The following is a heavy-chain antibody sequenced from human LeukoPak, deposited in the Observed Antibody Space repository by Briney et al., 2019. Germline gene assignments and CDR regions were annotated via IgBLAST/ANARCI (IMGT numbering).Heavy chain of an antibody. D-gene: IGHD2-2*01. V-gene: IGHV4-59*01. CDR1: GGSINSDS. CDR2: IYYSGSS. CDR3: ARIVVPAAIGGDWFDP. Sequence: PSETLSLTCTVSGGSINSDSWNWIRQPPGKGLEWIGYIYYSGSSNYNPSLKSRVTISVDTSENQFSLKLSSVTAADTAVYYCARIVVPAAIGGDWFDPWGQGTLVTVSS. J-gene: IGHJ5*02.